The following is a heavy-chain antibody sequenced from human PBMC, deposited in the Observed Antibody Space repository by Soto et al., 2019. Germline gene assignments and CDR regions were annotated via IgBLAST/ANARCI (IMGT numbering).Heavy chain of an antibody. J-gene: IGHJ6*02. D-gene: IGHD6-13*01. CDR2: IIPIFGTA. V-gene: IGHV1-69*13. CDR3: ARGGAAADSYYYYGMDV. CDR1: GGTFSSYA. Sequence: SVKVSCKASGGTFSSYAISWVRQAPGQGLEWMGGIIPIFGTANYAQKFQGRVTITADESTSTAYMELSSLRSEDTAVYYCARGGAAADSYYYYGMDVWGQGTTVTVSS.